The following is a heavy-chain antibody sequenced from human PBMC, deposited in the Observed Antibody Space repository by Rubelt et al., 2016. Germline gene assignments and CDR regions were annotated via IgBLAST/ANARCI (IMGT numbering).Heavy chain of an antibody. CDR3: ARGELSVGATRMDYYYYGMDV. D-gene: IGHD1-26*01. CDR1: GYTFTNYD. CDR2: MNPNSGNT. J-gene: IGHJ6*02. Sequence: QVQLVQSGAEVKKPGASVKVSCKASGYTFTNYDINWVRQATGQGLEWMGWMNPNSGNTGYAQKFQGRVTMTRNTSISTAYMELSSLRSEDTAVYYCARGELSVGATRMDYYYYGMDVWGQGTTVTVSS. V-gene: IGHV1-8*01.